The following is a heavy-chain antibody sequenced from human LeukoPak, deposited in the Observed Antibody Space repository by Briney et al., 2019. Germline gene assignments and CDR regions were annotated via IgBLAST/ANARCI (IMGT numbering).Heavy chain of an antibody. J-gene: IGHJ4*02. D-gene: IGHD1-26*01. CDR1: GFTFDSYG. CDR2: LNWNGGST. V-gene: IGHV3-20*04. Sequence: VGSLRLSCAASGFTFDSYGMTWVRQAPGKGLEWVSGLNWNGGSTGYADSLQGRFTISRDNAKNSLYLQMTSLRAEDTALYYCARTRSSGGYSGADYWGQGTLVTVSS. CDR3: ARTRSSGGYSGADY.